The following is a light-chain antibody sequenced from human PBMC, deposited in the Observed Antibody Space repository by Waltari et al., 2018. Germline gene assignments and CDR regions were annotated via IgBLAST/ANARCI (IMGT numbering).Light chain of an antibody. CDR1: QSPGYTNRYNY. V-gene: IGKV2-28*01. CDR2: LAS. J-gene: IGKJ3*01. CDR3: MQVLQAPFI. Sequence: QSPGYTNRYNYLDWYIKTPGLSQQLLIYLASNRASGVPDRFSGSASGTEYTLNIRRVEPEDVGVYYCMQVLQAPFIFGPRTKVDIK.